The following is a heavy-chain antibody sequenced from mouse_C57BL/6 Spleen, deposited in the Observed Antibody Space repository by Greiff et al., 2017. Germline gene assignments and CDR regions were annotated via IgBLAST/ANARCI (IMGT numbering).Heavy chain of an antibody. J-gene: IGHJ4*01. V-gene: IGHV5-4*01. CDR3: ARDRFDYAMDY. CDR2: ISDGGSYT. Sequence: EVKLQEPGGGLVKPGGSLKLSCAASGFTFSSYAMSWVRQTPEKRLEWVATISDGGSYTYYPDNVKGRFTISRDNAKNNLYLQMSHLKSEDTAMYYCARDRFDYAMDYWGQGTSVTVSS. CDR1: GFTFSSYA.